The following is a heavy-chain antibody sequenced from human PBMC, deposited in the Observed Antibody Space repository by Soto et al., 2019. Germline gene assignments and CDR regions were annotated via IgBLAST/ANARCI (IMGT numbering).Heavy chain of an antibody. CDR2: IIPIFGTA. CDR1: GGTFSSYA. Sequence: ASVKVSCKASGGTFSSYAISWVRQAPGQGLEWMGGIIPIFGTANYAQKFQGRVTITADKSTSTAYMELSSLRSEDTAVYYCARDIVVVTGHDAFDIWGQGTMVTVSS. D-gene: IGHD2-21*02. J-gene: IGHJ3*02. V-gene: IGHV1-69*06. CDR3: ARDIVVVTGHDAFDI.